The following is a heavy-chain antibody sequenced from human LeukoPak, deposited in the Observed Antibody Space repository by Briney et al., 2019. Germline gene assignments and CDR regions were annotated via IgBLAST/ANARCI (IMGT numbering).Heavy chain of an antibody. V-gene: IGHV4-38-2*02. Sequence: PSETLSLTCTVSGYSISSGYYWGWIRQPPGKGLEWIGSIYHSGSTYYNPSLKSRVTISVDTSKNQFSLKLSSVLAADTAVYYCARDSLRLLWFGELSPTRVGDAFDIWGQGTMVTVSS. D-gene: IGHD3-10*01. J-gene: IGHJ3*02. CDR1: GYSISSGYY. CDR3: ARDSLRLLWFGELSPTRVGDAFDI. CDR2: IYHSGST.